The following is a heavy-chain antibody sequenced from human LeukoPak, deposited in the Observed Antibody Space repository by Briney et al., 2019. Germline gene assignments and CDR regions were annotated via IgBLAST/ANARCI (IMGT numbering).Heavy chain of an antibody. V-gene: IGHV3-30*02. J-gene: IGHJ6*03. CDR3: AKDPGDCSSASCPPYYYYYMDV. CDR2: IRYGGSNK. CDR1: GFTFSSYG. Sequence: GGPLRLSCAASGFTFSSYGMHWVRQAPGKGLEWVAFIRYGGSNKYYADSVKGRFTISRDNSKNTLYLQMSSLRAEDTAVYYCAKDPGDCSSASCPPYYYYYMDVWGKGTTVTVSS. D-gene: IGHD2-2*01.